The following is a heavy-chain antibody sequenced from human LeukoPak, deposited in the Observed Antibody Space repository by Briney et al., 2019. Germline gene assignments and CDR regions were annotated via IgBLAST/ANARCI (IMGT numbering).Heavy chain of an antibody. D-gene: IGHD3-10*01. J-gene: IGHJ5*02. Sequence: GGSLRLSCAASGFSFGNYAMNWVRQAPGKGLEWISYISSASNTIYYADSVKGRFTISRDNAKNSVYLQMNSLRAEDTAMYYCARDGWFGDYNWFDPWGQGTLVTVSS. CDR2: ISSASNTI. V-gene: IGHV3-48*01. CDR3: ARDGWFGDYNWFDP. CDR1: GFSFGNYA.